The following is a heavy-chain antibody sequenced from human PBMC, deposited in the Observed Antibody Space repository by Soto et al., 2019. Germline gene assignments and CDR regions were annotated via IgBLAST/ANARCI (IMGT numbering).Heavy chain of an antibody. CDR1: GFTLSSYA. J-gene: IGHJ4*02. D-gene: IGHD6-19*01. Sequence: WGSRRLSCAASGFTLSSYAMSWVRQAPGKGLEWVAAISGSVTITYYADSVKGRFTISQDNSKNTLYLQMNSLRAEDTAVYYCAKDRYRSSRISEYWGKGNLVIASA. V-gene: IGHV3-23*01. CDR2: ISGSVTIT. CDR3: AKDRYRSSRISEY.